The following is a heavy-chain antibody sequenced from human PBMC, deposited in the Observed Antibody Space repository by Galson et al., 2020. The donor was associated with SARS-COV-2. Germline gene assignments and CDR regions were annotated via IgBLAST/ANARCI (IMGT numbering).Heavy chain of an antibody. CDR3: GGGWYYFDY. J-gene: IGHJ4*03. V-gene: IGHV3-30*03. CDR2: ISSDGSYK. D-gene: IGHD6-19*01. Sequence: GGSLRLSCAASGFTFSTYGMHWVRQAPGKGLEWVAAISSDGSYKYYADSVKGRFTISRDNSKNTLYLQMNSLRAEDTAVYYCGGGWYYFDYWGQGTMVTVSS. CDR1: GFTFSTYG.